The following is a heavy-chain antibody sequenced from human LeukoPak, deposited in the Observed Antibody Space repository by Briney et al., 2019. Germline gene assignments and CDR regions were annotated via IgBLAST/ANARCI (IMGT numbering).Heavy chain of an antibody. CDR1: GGTFSSYT. CDR2: IIPILGIA. Sequence: AASVKVSCKASGGTFSSYTISWVRQAPGQGLEWMGRIIPILGIANYAQKSQGRVTITADKSTSIAYMELSSLRSEDTAVYYCARGPSIVGAIEWDDYWGQGTLVTVSS. CDR3: ARGPSIVGAIEWDDY. J-gene: IGHJ4*02. D-gene: IGHD1-26*01. V-gene: IGHV1-69*02.